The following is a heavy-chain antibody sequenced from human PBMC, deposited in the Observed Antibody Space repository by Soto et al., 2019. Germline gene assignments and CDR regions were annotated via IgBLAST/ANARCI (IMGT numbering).Heavy chain of an antibody. D-gene: IGHD3-16*01. J-gene: IGHJ1*01. Sequence: QITLKESGPTLVKPTQTLTLTCTFSGFSLSTNGMCVAWLRQPPGKALEWLALIYWDDDKTYSPSLKSRLTITKDTSKNRMVLTMTNSDPVDTATDYCAHTTSARVLQHWGHGTLVTVSS. CDR3: AHTTSARVLQH. V-gene: IGHV2-5*02. CDR2: IYWDDDK. CDR1: GFSLSTNGMC.